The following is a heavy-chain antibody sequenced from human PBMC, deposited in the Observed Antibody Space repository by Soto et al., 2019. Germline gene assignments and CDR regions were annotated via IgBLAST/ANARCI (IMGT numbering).Heavy chain of an antibody. CDR1: AFIFSDHS. V-gene: IGHV3-11*01. CDR3: SRPPIPAAPGDDY. J-gene: IGHJ4*02. D-gene: IGHD6-13*01. CDR2: ISSSGSTI. Sequence: GGSLRLSCVGSAFIFSDHSMSWIRQAPGKGLEWVSYISSSGSTIYYADSVKGRFTISRDNAKNSLYLQMNSLISEDTAVYYCSRPPIPAAPGDDYWGQGTLVTVSS.